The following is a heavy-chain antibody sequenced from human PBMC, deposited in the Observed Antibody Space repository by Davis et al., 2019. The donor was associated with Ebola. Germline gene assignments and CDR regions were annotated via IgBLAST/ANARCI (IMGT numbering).Heavy chain of an antibody. D-gene: IGHD6-6*01. CDR1: GPPSVDPW. Sequence: PGGSRTPPVPPSGPPSVDPWRAWVRRPPGKGLEPMGRIKTKFSYGALNYAAPVKGRFTISRDESKNTVSLRMDSLKTEDTGVYFCTTDRGLEARPLFDWWGQGTLVTVSS. CDR3: TTDRGLEARPLFDW. V-gene: IGHV3-15*06. J-gene: IGHJ4*02. CDR2: IKTKFSYGAL.